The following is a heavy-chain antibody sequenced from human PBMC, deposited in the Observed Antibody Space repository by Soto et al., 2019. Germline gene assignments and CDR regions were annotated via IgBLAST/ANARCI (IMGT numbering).Heavy chain of an antibody. CDR1: GFTFSSYA. CDR3: VKSMGGVPAATFDY. CDR2: ISSNGGST. D-gene: IGHD2-2*01. Sequence: GGSLRLSCSASGFTFSSYAMHWVRQAPGKGLEYVSAISSNGGSTYYADSVEGRFTISRDNSKNTLYLQMSSLRAEDTAVYYCVKSMGGVPAATFDYWGQGTLVTVSS. V-gene: IGHV3-64D*08. J-gene: IGHJ4*02.